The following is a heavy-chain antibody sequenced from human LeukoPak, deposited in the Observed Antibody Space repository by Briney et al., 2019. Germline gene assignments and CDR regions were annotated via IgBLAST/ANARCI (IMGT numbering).Heavy chain of an antibody. CDR3: ATPDSSGRDTAFDI. CDR2: FDPEDGET. D-gene: IGHD3-22*01. CDR1: GYTLTELS. Sequence: ASVKVSCKVSGYTLTELSMHWVRQAPGKGLEWRGGFDPEDGETIYAQKFQGRVTMTEDTSTDTAYMELSSLRSEDTAVYYCATPDSSGRDTAFDIWGQGTMVTVSS. J-gene: IGHJ3*02. V-gene: IGHV1-24*01.